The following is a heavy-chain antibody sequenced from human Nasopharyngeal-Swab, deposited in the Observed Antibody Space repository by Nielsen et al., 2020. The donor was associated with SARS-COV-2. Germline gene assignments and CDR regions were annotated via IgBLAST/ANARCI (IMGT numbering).Heavy chain of an antibody. D-gene: IGHD6-13*01. CDR3: ARAFSSWYVMHASDYFHY. Sequence: ASVKVSCKASGYTFTSYYMHWVRQAPGQGLEWMGIINPSGGSTSYAQKFQGRVTMTRDTSKSTVYMELSSLRSEDTAVYYCARAFSSWYVMHASDYFHYWGQGTLVTVSS. V-gene: IGHV1-46*01. J-gene: IGHJ4*02. CDR2: INPSGGST. CDR1: GYTFTSYY.